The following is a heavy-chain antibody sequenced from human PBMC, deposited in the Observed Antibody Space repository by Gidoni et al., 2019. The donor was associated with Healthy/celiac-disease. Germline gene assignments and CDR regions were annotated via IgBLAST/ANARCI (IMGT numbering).Heavy chain of an antibody. CDR1: GGTFSSYA. Sequence: QVQLVQSGAEVKKHGSSVKVSCKASGGTFSSYAISWVRQAPGQGLEWMGGIIPIFGTANYAQKFQGRVTITADESTSTAYMELSSLRSEDTAVYYCARSGGYYYDSSGSPPGYWGQGTLVTVSS. CDR3: ARSGGYYYDSSGSPPGY. J-gene: IGHJ4*02. V-gene: IGHV1-69*01. CDR2: IIPIFGTA. D-gene: IGHD3-22*01.